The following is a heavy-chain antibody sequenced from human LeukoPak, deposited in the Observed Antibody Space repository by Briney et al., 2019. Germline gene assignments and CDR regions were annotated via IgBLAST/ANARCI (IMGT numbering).Heavy chain of an antibody. J-gene: IGHJ3*02. Sequence: SETLSLTCTVSGGSISSYYWSWIRQPPGKGLEWIGYIYYSGSTNYNPSLKSRVTISVDTSKNQFSPKLSSVTAADTAVYYCARLVVDYDAFDIWGQGTMVTVSS. CDR2: IYYSGST. V-gene: IGHV4-59*08. CDR1: GGSISSYY. D-gene: IGHD2-15*01. CDR3: ARLVVDYDAFDI.